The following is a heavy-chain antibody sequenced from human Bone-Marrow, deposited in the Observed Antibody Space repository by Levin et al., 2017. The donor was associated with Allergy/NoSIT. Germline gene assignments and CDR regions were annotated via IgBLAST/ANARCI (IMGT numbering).Heavy chain of an antibody. Sequence: GGSLRLSCAASGFSFSGFAMHWVRQAPGKGLAWVASISYDGNNKYYTDSVNGRFTISRDNSKSTLFLQMVSLRDEDTAVYYCARGRQSPGTSEIDYWGQGTLVTVSS. CDR1: GFSFSGFA. J-gene: IGHJ4*02. CDR3: ARGRQSPGTSEIDY. D-gene: IGHD1-7*01. CDR2: ISYDGNNK. V-gene: IGHV3-30-3*01.